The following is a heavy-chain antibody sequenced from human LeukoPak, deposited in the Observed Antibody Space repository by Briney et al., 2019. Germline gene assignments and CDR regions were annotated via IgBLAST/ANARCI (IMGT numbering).Heavy chain of an antibody. D-gene: IGHD6-19*01. CDR3: ARGRIAVAGRRTGRYFDY. J-gene: IGHJ4*02. Sequence: PSETLSLTCAVSGYSISSGYYWSWIRQPPGKGLEWIGEINHSGSTNYNPSLKSRVTISVDTSKNQFSLRLSSVTAADTAVYYCARGRIAVAGRRTGRYFDYWGQGTLVTVSS. CDR1: GYSISSGYY. V-gene: IGHV4-34*01. CDR2: INHSGST.